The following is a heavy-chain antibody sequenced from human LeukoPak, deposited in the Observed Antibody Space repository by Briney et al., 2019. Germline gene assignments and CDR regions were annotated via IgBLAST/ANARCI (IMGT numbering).Heavy chain of an antibody. J-gene: IGHJ4*02. D-gene: IGHD4/OR15-4a*01. CDR2: IYYSGST. CDR1: GGSISSYY. Sequence: SETLSLTCTVSGGSISSYYWSWIRQPPGKGLEWIGYIYYSGSTNYNPSLKSRVTMSVDTSKNQFSLKLSSVTAADTAVYYCARQSRGAFWYFDYWGQGTLVTVSS. CDR3: ARQSRGAFWYFDY. V-gene: IGHV4-59*08.